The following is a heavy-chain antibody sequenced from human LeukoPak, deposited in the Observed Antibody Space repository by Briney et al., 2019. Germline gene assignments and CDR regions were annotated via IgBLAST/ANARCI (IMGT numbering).Heavy chain of an antibody. CDR2: IKQDGSDK. CDR3: GRERCCSGSSCSELAY. CDR1: GLTFSSYW. V-gene: IGHV3-7*01. Sequence: GGTLRLSCAASGLTFSSYWMSWVRQAPGKGLELVANIKQDGSDKYYADAVKGRFTISRDNAKNSLYLQMNSLRAEDTAVYYCGRERCCSGSSCSELAYWGQGTLVTVSS. J-gene: IGHJ4*02. D-gene: IGHD2-2*01.